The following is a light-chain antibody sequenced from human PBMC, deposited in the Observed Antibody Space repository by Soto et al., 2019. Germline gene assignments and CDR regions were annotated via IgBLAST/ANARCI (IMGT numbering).Light chain of an antibody. Sequence: EIVLTQSPATLSLSPGERATLSCRASQSVSSYLAWYQQKPGQAPRLLIYDASSRATGIPDRFSGSGSGTDFTLTISRVEPEDFAVYYCRQYGSSPDLTFGGGTKVEIK. J-gene: IGKJ4*01. V-gene: IGKV3-20*01. CDR2: DAS. CDR3: RQYGSSPDLT. CDR1: QSVSSY.